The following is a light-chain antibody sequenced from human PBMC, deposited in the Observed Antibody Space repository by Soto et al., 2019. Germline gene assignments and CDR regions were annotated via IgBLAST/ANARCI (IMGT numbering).Light chain of an antibody. CDR3: QQYNGYSRT. CDR1: HIIGTW. Sequence: TQPPSSRSASVGDRVTITCRASHIIGTWLAWYQQKPGKAPNLLIYDVSSLESGVPSRFSGSGSGTEFALTISSLQPDDVATYYCQQYNGYSRTFGQGTKVAIK. CDR2: DVS. J-gene: IGKJ1*01. V-gene: IGKV1-5*01.